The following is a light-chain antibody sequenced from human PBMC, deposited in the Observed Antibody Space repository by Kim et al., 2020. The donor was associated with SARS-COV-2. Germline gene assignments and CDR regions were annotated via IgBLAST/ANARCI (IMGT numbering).Light chain of an antibody. CDR1: QSISSW. CDR3: QQYSSYT. J-gene: IGKJ4*01. CDR2: KAS. Sequence: DIQMTQSPSTLSASVGDRVTITCRASQSISSWLAWYQQKPGKAPKLLIYKASSLESGVPSRFSGSGSGTEFTLTISSLQPDDFATYYCQQYSSYTFGGGTKVDSK. V-gene: IGKV1-5*03.